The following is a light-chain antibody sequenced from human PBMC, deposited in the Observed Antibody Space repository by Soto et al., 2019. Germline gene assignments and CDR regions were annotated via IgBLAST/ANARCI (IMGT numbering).Light chain of an antibody. J-gene: IGLJ2*01. CDR3: TSYTSARALV. Sequence: QSALTQPASVSGSPGQSITISCTGTSDDIGANNYVSWYQHHPGKAPKILIYEAANRPSGISHRFSGSKSGNTASLTISGLQAEEEADYFCTSYTSARALVFGGGPKLTVL. CDR2: EAA. CDR1: SDDIGANNY. V-gene: IGLV2-14*01.